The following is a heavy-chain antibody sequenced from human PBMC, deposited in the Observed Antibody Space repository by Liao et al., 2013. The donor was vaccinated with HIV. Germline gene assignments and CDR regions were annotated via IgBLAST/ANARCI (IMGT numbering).Heavy chain of an antibody. CDR3: ARYTGLLRPTSYDPWGTYG. J-gene: IGHJ6*01. V-gene: IGHV4-61*02. D-gene: IGHD2-15*01. CDR1: GGSISSGSYY. Sequence: QVQLQESGPGLVKPSQTLSLTCTVSGGSISSGSYYWSWIRQPAGKGLEWIGRIYTSGSTNYNPSLKSRVTISVDTSKNQFSLKLSSVTAADTAVYYCARYTGLLRPTSYDPWGTYG. CDR2: IYTSGST.